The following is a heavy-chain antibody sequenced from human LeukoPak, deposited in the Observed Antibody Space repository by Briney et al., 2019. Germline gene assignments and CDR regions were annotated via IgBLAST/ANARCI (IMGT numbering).Heavy chain of an antibody. V-gene: IGHV3-74*03. J-gene: IGHJ4*02. CDR2: ISPDGSST. D-gene: IGHD3-3*01. CDR3: STPWSY. Sequence: PGGSLRLSCVASQFTFKKYWMHWVRQAPGRGGVWLSYISPDGSSTMYGDSVRGRFTISRDNAKNTLYLQMNSLRAEGTAVYFCSTPWSYWGQGTLVTVSS. CDR1: QFTFKKYW.